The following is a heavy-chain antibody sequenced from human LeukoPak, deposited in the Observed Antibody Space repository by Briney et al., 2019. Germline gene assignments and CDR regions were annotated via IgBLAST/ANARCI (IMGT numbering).Heavy chain of an antibody. CDR2: ISYHGSKK. J-gene: IGHJ6*03. V-gene: IGHV3-30*09. CDR1: GYSFSIYA. D-gene: IGHD2-2*01. CDR3: ARESIVTTSSYFYMGV. Sequence: PGGSLRLSCAASGYSFSIYAMHWVRQAPGKGLEWVATISYHGSKKYFADSVKGRFAISRDNSRDTLYLQMNSLRSEDTATYYCARESIVTTSSYFYMGVWGKGTTVTVSS.